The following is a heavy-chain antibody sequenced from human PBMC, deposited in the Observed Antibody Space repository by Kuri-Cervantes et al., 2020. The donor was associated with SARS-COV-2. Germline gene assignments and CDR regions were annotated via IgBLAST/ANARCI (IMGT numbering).Heavy chain of an antibody. D-gene: IGHD1-26*01. Sequence: SETLSLTCTVSGGSISSGSYYWSWIRQPAGKGLEWIGRIYTSGSTNYNPSLKSRVTISVDTSKNQFSLKLSSVTAADTAVYYCATGGYYVAYDYWGQGTLVTVSS. V-gene: IGHV4-61*02. CDR3: ATGGYYVAYDY. J-gene: IGHJ4*02. CDR1: GGSISSGSYY. CDR2: IYTSGST.